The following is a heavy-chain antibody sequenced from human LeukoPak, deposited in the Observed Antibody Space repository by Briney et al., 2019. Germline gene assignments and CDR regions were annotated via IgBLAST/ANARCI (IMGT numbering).Heavy chain of an antibody. CDR3: ARFYYYDSSGYDY. V-gene: IGHV1-2*02. D-gene: IGHD3-22*01. CDR2: INPNSGGT. J-gene: IGHJ4*02. Sequence: ASVKVSCKASGYTFTCYYMHWVRQAPGQGLEWNGWINPNSGGTNYAQKRQGRVTMTTDTSTSTAYMELRSLRSDDTAVYYCARFYYYDSSGYDYWGQGTLFTVSS. CDR1: GYTFTCYY.